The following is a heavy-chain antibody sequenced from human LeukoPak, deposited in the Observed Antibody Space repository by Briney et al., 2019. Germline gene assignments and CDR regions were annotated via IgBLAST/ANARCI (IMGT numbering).Heavy chain of an antibody. V-gene: IGHV4-39*01. CDR2: IYYSGST. CDR3: ARPELYCSSTSCYSELTNYYYYYGMAV. D-gene: IGHD2-2*01. CDR1: GGSISSSSYY. J-gene: IGHJ6*02. Sequence: SETLSLTCTVSGGSISSSSYYWGWIRQPPGKGLEWIGSIYYSGSTYYNPSLKSRVTISVDTSKNQFSLKLSSVTAADTAVYYCARPELYCSSTSCYSELTNYYYYYGMAVGGQGTTVTVSS.